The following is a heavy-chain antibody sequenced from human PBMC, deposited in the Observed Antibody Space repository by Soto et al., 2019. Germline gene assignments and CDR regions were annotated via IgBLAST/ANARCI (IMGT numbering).Heavy chain of an antibody. V-gene: IGHV3-23*01. CDR1: GFTFSSYA. Sequence: EVQLLESGGGLVQPGGSLRLSCAASGFTFSSYAMSWVRQAPGKGLEWVSAISGSGGSKYYADSVKGRFTISRDNSKNTLYLQMNSLRADDTAVYYCAKRGWLQSIKYFDYWGQGTLVTVSS. J-gene: IGHJ4*02. CDR3: AKRGWLQSIKYFDY. D-gene: IGHD5-12*01. CDR2: ISGSGGSK.